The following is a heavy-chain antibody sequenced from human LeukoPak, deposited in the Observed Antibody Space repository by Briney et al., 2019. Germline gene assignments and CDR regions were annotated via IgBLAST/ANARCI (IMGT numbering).Heavy chain of an antibody. Sequence: TGGSLRLSCAASGFTFSSYAMHWVRQAPGKGLEWVAVISDDGIDKYYADPVKGRFTISRDNSKNTLYLEMSGLRAEDMAVYYCASVDDLDAFAMWGQRTMVIVFS. CDR3: ASVDDLDAFAM. D-gene: IGHD5-12*01. J-gene: IGHJ3*02. CDR1: GFTFSSYA. V-gene: IGHV3-30*04. CDR2: ISDDGIDK.